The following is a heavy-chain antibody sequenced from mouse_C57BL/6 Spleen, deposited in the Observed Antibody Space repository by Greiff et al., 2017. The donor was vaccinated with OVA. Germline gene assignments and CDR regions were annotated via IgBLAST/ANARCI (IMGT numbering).Heavy chain of an antibody. D-gene: IGHD2-2*01. Sequence: EVKLEESGGGLVKPGGSLKLSCAASGFTFSSYTMSWVRQTPEKRLEWVATISGGGGNTYYPDSVKGRFPISRDNAKNTLYLQMSSLRSEDTAWYYCARQEGLRAAFDVWGTGTTVTVSS. V-gene: IGHV5-9*01. CDR3: ARQEGLRAAFDV. CDR1: GFTFSSYT. CDR2: ISGGGGNT. J-gene: IGHJ1*03.